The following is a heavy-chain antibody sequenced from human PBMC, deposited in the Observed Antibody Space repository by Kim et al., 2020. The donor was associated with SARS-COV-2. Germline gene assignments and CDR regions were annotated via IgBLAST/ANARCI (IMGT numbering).Heavy chain of an antibody. V-gene: IGHV4-31*03. D-gene: IGHD1-1*01. CDR3: ARDVIASTGARWFDP. CDR1: GGSIVSGGHY. CDR2: IFYSGST. Sequence: SETLSLTCTVSGGSIVSGGHYWTWIRQHPGKGLEWNGYIFYSGSTYYNPSLRSRVTISVDTSKNHFSLKLSSVTAADTAVYYCARDVIASTGARWFDPWGQGTLVTVSS. J-gene: IGHJ5*02.